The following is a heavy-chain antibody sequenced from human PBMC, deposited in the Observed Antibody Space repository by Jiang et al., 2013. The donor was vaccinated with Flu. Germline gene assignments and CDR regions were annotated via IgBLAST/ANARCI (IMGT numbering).Heavy chain of an antibody. J-gene: IGHJ4*02. CDR2: IWYDGSNK. V-gene: IGHV3-33*01. Sequence: VQLVESGGGVVQPGRSLRLSCAASGFTFSSYGMHWVRQAPGKGLEWVAVIWYDGSNKYYADSVKGRFTISRDNSKNTLYLQMNSLRAEDTAVYYCARDGGGHIDYWGQGTRGHRLL. CDR1: GFTFSSYG. CDR3: ARDGGGHIDY. D-gene: IGHD1-26*01.